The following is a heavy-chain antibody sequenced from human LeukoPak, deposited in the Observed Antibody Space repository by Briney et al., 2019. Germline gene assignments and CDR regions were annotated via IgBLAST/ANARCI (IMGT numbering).Heavy chain of an antibody. J-gene: IGHJ4*02. V-gene: IGHV3-23*01. CDR3: AKDRDSSFLQQLVPQDY. CDR2: ISGSGGST. Sequence: PGGSLRLSCAASGFTFSSYAMSWVRQAPGKGLEWVSAISGSGGSTYYADSVKGRFTISRDNSKNTLYLQMNSLRAEDTAVYYCAKDRDSSFLQQLVPQDYWGQGTLVTVSS. CDR1: GFTFSSYA. D-gene: IGHD6-13*01.